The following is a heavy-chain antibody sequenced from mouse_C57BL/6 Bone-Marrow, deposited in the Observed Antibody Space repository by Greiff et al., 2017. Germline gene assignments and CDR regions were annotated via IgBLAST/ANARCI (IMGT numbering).Heavy chain of an antibody. CDR1: GFTFTDYY. CDR3: ARLYSNHYFDY. CDR2: IRNKANGYTT. Sequence: EVKLMESGGGLVQPGGSLSLSCAASGFTFTDYYMSWVRQPPGKALEWLGFIRNKANGYTTEYSASVKGRFTISRDNSQSILYLQMNALRAEDSATYYCARLYSNHYFDYWGQGTTLTVSS. V-gene: IGHV7-3*01. D-gene: IGHD2-5*01. J-gene: IGHJ2*01.